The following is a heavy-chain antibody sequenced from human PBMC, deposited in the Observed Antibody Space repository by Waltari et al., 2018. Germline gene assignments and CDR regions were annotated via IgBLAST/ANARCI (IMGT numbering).Heavy chain of an antibody. J-gene: IGHJ3*02. Sequence: EVQLVESGGGLIQPGGSLRLSCAASGFTFSSYWMHWVRQAPGKGLVWVASINSEGSSTSNADSRKGRFTISRDNAKNTLYLQMNSLRAEDTAMYYCASGNSHAFDIWGQGTMVTVSS. CDR3: ASGNSHAFDI. V-gene: IGHV3-74*01. D-gene: IGHD1-7*01. CDR2: INSEGSST. CDR1: GFTFSSYW.